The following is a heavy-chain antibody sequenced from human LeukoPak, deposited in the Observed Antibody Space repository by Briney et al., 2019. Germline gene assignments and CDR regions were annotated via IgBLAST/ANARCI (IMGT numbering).Heavy chain of an antibody. V-gene: IGHV3-72*01. Sequence: GGSLRLSCAASGFTFSDHYMDWVRQAPGKGLEWVGRTRNKANSYITEYAASVEGRFTISRDNSKNSLYLQMNSLRAEDTAVYYCSRERGVSLDVWGKGTTVTISS. CDR2: TRNKANSYIT. D-gene: IGHD3-16*01. J-gene: IGHJ6*03. CDR3: SRERGVSLDV. CDR1: GFTFSDHY.